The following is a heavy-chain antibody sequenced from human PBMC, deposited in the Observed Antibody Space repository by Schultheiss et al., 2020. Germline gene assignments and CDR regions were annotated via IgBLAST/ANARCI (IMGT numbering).Heavy chain of an antibody. J-gene: IGHJ4*02. CDR2: IYWDDDK. Sequence: SGPTLVKPTQTLTLTCTFSGFSLSTSGVGVGWVRQPPGEALEWLALIYWDDDKRYSPSLKSRLTITKDTSKNQVVLTMTTMDPVDTATYYCARRRKLLSGWGNFDYWGQGTLVTVSS. CDR3: ARRRKLLSGWGNFDY. CDR1: GFSLSTSGVG. D-gene: IGHD6-19*01. V-gene: IGHV2-5*02.